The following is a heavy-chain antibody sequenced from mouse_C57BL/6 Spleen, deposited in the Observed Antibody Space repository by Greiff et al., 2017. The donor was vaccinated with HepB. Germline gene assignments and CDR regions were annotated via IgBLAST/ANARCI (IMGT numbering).Heavy chain of an antibody. CDR3: ARDHDYDGFAY. D-gene: IGHD2-4*01. CDR1: GISITTGNYR. CDR2: IYYSGTI. V-gene: IGHV3-5*01. J-gene: IGHJ3*01. Sequence: EVQGVESGPGLVKPSQTVFLTCTVTGISITTGNYRWSWIRQFPGHKLEWIGYIYYSGTITYNPSLTSRTTITRDTPKNQFFLEMNSLTAEDTATYYCARDHDYDGFAYWGQGTLVTVSA.